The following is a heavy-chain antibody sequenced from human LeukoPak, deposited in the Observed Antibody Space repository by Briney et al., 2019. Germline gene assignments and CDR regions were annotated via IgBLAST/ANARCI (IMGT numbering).Heavy chain of an antibody. D-gene: IGHD3-10*01. CDR3: ARDRNYGPYYFDY. Sequence: GGSLRLSCVACGFLFSDYSMTWVRRAPGMALVCVASISKSSSYIFYAELMKGRFTISRDDAKNTVYLQMNSLKAADTAVYYCARDRNYGPYYFDYWGQGTLVTVSS. J-gene: IGHJ4*02. V-gene: IGHV3-21*01. CDR1: GFLFSDYS. CDR2: ISKSSSYI.